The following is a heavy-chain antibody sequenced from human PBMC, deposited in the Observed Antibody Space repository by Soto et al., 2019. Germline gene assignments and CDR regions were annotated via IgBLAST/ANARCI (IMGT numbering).Heavy chain of an antibody. D-gene: IGHD2-2*01. V-gene: IGHV1-69*12. Sequence: QVQLVQSGAEVKKPGSSVKVSCKVSGGSLKNYAISWVRQARGQGLEWMGGIIPAFGRISYAEKFQGRVTIIADESTGTVYLDLRSLRSEDTAVYYCAYLSLGYCITTTCPPDYWGQGTLVTVSS. CDR2: IIPAFGRI. CDR3: AYLSLGYCITTTCPPDY. J-gene: IGHJ4*02. CDR1: GGSLKNYA.